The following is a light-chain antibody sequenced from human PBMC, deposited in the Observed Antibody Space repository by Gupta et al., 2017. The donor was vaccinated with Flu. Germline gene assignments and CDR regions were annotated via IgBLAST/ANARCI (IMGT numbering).Light chain of an antibody. CDR1: QTVTDGY. V-gene: IGKV3-20*01. CDR3: QQHGGSPPIT. CDR2: GVS. Sequence: EIVLTQSPGTLSLSPGDRATLSCRASQTVTDGYLAWYQQTPGQAPRLLTFGVSNRATGIPARFSGSGSGTDFTLTISRREPEDFAVYYCQQHGGSPPITFGGGTRVEFK. J-gene: IGKJ4*01.